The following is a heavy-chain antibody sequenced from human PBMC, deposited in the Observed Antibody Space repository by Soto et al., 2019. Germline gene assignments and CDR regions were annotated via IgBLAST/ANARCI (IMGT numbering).Heavy chain of an antibody. V-gene: IGHV3-23*01. J-gene: IGHJ4*02. CDR3: AKDRRWQQLATPYYFDY. D-gene: IGHD6-13*01. CDR1: GFTFSSYA. Sequence: GGSLRLSCAASGFTFSSYAMSWVRQAPGKGLEWVSAISGSGGSTYYADSVKGRFTISRDNSKNTLYLQMNSLRAEDTAVYYCAKDRRWQQLATPYYFDYWGQGTLVTVSS. CDR2: ISGSGGST.